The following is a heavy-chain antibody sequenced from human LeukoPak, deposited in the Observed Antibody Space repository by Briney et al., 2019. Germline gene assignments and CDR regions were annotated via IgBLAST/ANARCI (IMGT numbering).Heavy chain of an antibody. J-gene: IGHJ6*02. CDR2: IAGDGAST. CDR1: GLTFSNYA. V-gene: IGHV3-23*01. CDR3: ARDSLGYCSGGSCPAPYYYGMDV. Sequence: GGSLRLSCAASGLTFSNYAMTWVRQAPGKGLEWVSTIAGDGASTYYADSVRGRFTISRDNSKNTLYLQMNSLRGEDTAVYYCARDSLGYCSGGSCPAPYYYGMDVWGQGTTVTVSS. D-gene: IGHD2-15*01.